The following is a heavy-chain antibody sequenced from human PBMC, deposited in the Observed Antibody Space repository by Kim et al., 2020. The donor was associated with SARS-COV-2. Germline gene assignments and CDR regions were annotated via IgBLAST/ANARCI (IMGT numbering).Heavy chain of an antibody. J-gene: IGHJ4*02. Sequence: ASVKVSCKASGYTFTSYAMHWVRQAPGQRLEWMGWINAGNGNTKYSQKFQGRVTITRDTSVSTAYMELSSLRSEDTAVYYCAREVTGTRWLQFDHLQNDYWGQGTLVTVSS. CDR1: GYTFTSYA. CDR3: AREVTGTRWLQFDHLQNDY. V-gene: IGHV1-3*01. D-gene: IGHD1-20*01. CDR2: INAGNGNT.